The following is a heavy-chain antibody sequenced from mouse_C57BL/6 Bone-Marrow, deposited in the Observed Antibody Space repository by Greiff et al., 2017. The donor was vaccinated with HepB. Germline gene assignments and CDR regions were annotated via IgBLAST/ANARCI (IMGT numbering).Heavy chain of an antibody. CDR1: GYTFTSYN. J-gene: IGHJ4*01. Sequence: SGAELVRPGASVKMSCKASGYTFTSYNMHWVKQTPRQGLEWIGAIYPGNGDTSYNQKFKGKATLTVDKSSSTAYMQLSSLTSEDSAVYFCARGNYGSSVYAMDYWGQGTSVTVSS. CDR2: IYPGNGDT. D-gene: IGHD1-1*01. CDR3: ARGNYGSSVYAMDY. V-gene: IGHV1-12*01.